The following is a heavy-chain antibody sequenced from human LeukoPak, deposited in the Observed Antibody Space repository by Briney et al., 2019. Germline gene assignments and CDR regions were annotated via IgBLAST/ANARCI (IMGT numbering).Heavy chain of an antibody. CDR2: ISYDGSNK. V-gene: IGHV3-30*18. D-gene: IGHD3-3*01. Sequence: GGSLRLSCAASGFTFSSYGMHWVRQAPGKGLEWVAVISYDGSNKYYADSVKGRFTISRDNSKNTLYLQMNSLRAEDTAVYYCAKVSSEVDAFDIWGQGTMVTVSS. J-gene: IGHJ3*02. CDR1: GFTFSSYG. CDR3: AKVSSEVDAFDI.